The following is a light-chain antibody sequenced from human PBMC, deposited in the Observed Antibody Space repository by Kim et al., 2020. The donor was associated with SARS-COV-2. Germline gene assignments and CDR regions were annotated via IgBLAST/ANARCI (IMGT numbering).Light chain of an antibody. J-gene: IGKJ1*01. CDR3: QQYSRFSS. V-gene: IGKV1-5*03. Sequence: DIQMTQSPPTLSASVGDRVTMTCRASQTINDWLAWYQQKPGRAPKLLIYKASALETGVPSRFSGSGSGTEFTLTISSLQPDDFATYYCQQYSRFSSFGQGTKVDIK. CDR2: KAS. CDR1: QTINDW.